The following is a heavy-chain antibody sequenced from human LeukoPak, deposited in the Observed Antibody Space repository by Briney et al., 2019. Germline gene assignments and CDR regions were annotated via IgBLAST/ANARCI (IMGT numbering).Heavy chain of an antibody. J-gene: IGHJ5*02. CDR3: ARGLRAGGDP. Sequence: GGSLRLSCAASGFTFSDHYMSWIRQAPGKGPEWVSYISTSGSIINYADSVKGRSTISRDNAKNSLFLQMNSLRAEDTAVYYCARGLRAGGDPWGQGTLVTVSS. V-gene: IGHV3-11*04. CDR1: GFTFSDHY. D-gene: IGHD3-10*01. CDR2: ISTSGSII.